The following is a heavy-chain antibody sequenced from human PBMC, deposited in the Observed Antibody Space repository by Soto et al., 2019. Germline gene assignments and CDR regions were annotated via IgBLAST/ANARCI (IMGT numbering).Heavy chain of an antibody. Sequence: PSETLSLTCTVSGVSISASYWNWIRQPAGKGLEWIGRFYSSGNTNYIPSLRSRVTMSVDTSKNQFSLKLGSVTAADTAVYYCARDRGYCSRTSCYIVAPRSMWSYHYGRDVWGQGTTVTVSS. J-gene: IGHJ6*02. D-gene: IGHD2-2*02. CDR2: FYSSGNT. CDR3: ARDRGYCSRTSCYIVAPRSMWSYHYGRDV. V-gene: IGHV4-4*07. CDR1: GVSISASY.